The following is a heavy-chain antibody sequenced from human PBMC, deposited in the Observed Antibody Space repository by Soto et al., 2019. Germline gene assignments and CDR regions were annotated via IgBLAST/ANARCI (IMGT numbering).Heavy chain of an antibody. D-gene: IGHD2-2*01. V-gene: IGHV1-3*05. CDR3: ARGSGVVVTD. CDR2: INAGNGKT. Sequence: QVQLVQSGAEEKEPGASVKVSCKASGYTFTSYAMHWVRQAPGQRLEWMGWINAGNGKTKYSQKFQGRVTITTDTSASTAYMELSSLRSEDTAVYYCARGSGVVVTDWGQGTLVTVSS. CDR1: GYTFTSYA. J-gene: IGHJ4*02.